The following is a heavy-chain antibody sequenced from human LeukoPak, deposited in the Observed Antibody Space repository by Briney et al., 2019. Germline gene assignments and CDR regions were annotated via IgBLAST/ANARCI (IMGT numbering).Heavy chain of an antibody. CDR3: ARSLAGGRYYYYMDV. J-gene: IGHJ6*03. Sequence: GSLRLSCAASGFTFDDYAMHWVRQAPGKGLEWIGYIYYSGSTNYTPSLKSRVTISVDTSKNQFSLKLSSVTAADTAVYYCARSLAGGRYYYYMDVWGKGTTVTVSS. V-gene: IGHV4-59*01. D-gene: IGHD3-3*02. CDR1: GFTFDDYA. CDR2: IYYSGST.